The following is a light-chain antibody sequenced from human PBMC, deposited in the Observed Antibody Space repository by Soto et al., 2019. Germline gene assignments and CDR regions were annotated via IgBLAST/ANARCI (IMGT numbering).Light chain of an antibody. CDR1: SSDVGGYNY. V-gene: IGLV2-14*01. CDR2: DVS. J-gene: IGLJ2*01. Sequence: QSVLTQPASVSGSPGQSITISCTGTSSDVGGYNYVSWYQQHPGKAPKLMIYDVSNRPSGVSNRFSGSKSGNTASLTISGLRAEDGGDYYCSSYTTSSTPVVFGGGTKVTVL. CDR3: SSYTTSSTPVV.